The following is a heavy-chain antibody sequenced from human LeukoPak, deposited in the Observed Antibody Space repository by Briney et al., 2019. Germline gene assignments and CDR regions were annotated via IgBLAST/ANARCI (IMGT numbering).Heavy chain of an antibody. J-gene: IGHJ4*02. V-gene: IGHV1-24*01. D-gene: IGHD2-15*01. CDR2: FDPEDGET. Sequence: ASVKVSCKASGYTFTSYYMHWVRQAPGKGLEWMGGFDPEDGETIYAQKFQGRVTMTEDTSTDTAYMELSSLRSEDTAVYYCATLYRDCSGGSCYPYFDYWGQGTLVTVSS. CDR1: GYTFTSYY. CDR3: ATLYRDCSGGSCYPYFDY.